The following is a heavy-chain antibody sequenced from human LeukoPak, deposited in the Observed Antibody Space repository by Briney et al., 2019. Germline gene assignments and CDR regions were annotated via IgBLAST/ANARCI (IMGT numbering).Heavy chain of an antibody. V-gene: IGHV4-59*12. J-gene: IGHJ4*02. D-gene: IGHD3-3*01. CDR3: ARGGVAIPPGSDFDY. CDR1: GGSISSYY. Sequence: SETLSLTCTVSGGSISSYYWSWIRQPPGKGLEWIGYIYYSGSTNYNPSLKSRVTISVDTSKNQFSLELSSVTAADTAVYYCARGGVAIPPGSDFDYWGQGTLVTVSS. CDR2: IYYSGST.